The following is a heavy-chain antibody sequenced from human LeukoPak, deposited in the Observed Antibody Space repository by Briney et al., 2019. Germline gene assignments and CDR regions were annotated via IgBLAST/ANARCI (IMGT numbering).Heavy chain of an antibody. Sequence: SETLSLTCTVSGGSISSYYWSWIRQPPGKGLEWIGYIFYSGSTNYNSSLKSRVTISVGTSKNKFSLQVTSVTATDAAMYYCARHPSALYAFDIWGQGTMVSVSS. CDR1: GGSISSYY. D-gene: IGHD3-3*01. V-gene: IGHV4-59*08. J-gene: IGHJ3*02. CDR3: ARHPSALYAFDI. CDR2: IFYSGST.